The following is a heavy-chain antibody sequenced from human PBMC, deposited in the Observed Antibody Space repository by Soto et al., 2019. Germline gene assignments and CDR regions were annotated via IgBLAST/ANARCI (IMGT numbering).Heavy chain of an antibody. CDR3: ARGISLTYYDFWSGPPPPGGWFDP. CDR1: GGSISSGDYY. CDR2: IYYSGST. Sequence: LSLTCTVSGGSISSGDYYWSWIRQPPGKGLEWIGYIYYSGSTYYNPSLKSRVTISVDTSKNQFSLKLSSVTAADTAVYYCARGISLTYYDFWSGPPPPGGWFDPWGQGTLVTVSS. V-gene: IGHV4-30-4*01. J-gene: IGHJ5*02. D-gene: IGHD3-3*01.